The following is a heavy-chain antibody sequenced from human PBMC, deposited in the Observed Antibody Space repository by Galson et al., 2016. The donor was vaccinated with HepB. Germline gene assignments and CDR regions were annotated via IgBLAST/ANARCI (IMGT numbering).Heavy chain of an antibody. CDR2: IRSSSSYV. CDR1: GLTFSAYR. CDR3: ARDHYSWNEVGQDGTQFVD. J-gene: IGHJ4*02. Sequence: SLRLSCAASGLTFSAYRMNWVRQAPGKGLEWVSSIRSSSSYVYYADSVRGRFTIPRDNAKNSPYLQMNSLSAGDTAVYYCARDHYSWNEVGQDGTQFVDWGQGTLVTVSS. D-gene: IGHD1-1*01. V-gene: IGHV3-21*01.